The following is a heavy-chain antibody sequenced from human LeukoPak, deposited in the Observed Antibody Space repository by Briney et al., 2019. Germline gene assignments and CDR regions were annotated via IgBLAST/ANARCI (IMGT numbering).Heavy chain of an antibody. J-gene: IGHJ4*02. Sequence: ASVKVSRKASGCTFTSYDINWVRQATGQGLEWMGWMNPNSGNTGYAQKFQGRVTMTRNTSISTAYMELSSLRSEDTAVYYCARQTTVTTGDYWGQGTLVTVSS. D-gene: IGHD4-17*01. CDR3: ARQTTVTTGDY. CDR1: GCTFTSYD. CDR2: MNPNSGNT. V-gene: IGHV1-8*01.